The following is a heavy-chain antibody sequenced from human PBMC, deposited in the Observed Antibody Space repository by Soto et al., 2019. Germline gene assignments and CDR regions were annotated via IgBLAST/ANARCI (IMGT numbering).Heavy chain of an antibody. CDR3: ARRAAYCGGDCYNNWFDP. V-gene: IGHV4-39*01. Sequence: SETLSLTCTVSGGSISSSSYYWGWIRQPPGKGLEWIGSIYYSGSTYYNPSLKSRVTISVDTSKNQFSLKLSSVTAADTAVYYCARRAAYCGGDCYNNWFDPWGQGTLVTVSS. CDR2: IYYSGST. J-gene: IGHJ5*02. D-gene: IGHD2-21*02. CDR1: GGSISSSSYY.